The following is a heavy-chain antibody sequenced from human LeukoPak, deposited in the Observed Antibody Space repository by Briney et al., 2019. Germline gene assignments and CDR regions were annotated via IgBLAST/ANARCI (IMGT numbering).Heavy chain of an antibody. V-gene: IGHV3-7*03. D-gene: IGHD3-16*01. CDR2: INHKGNVN. CDR1: GFTFSSYW. Sequence: QAGGSLRLSCAASGFTFSSYWMNWARQAPGRGLEWVASINHKGNVNYYVDSVKGRFTISRDNAKNSLYLQMSNWGAEDTAVYFCARGGGLDVWGQGATVTVSS. CDR3: ARGGGLDV. J-gene: IGHJ6*02.